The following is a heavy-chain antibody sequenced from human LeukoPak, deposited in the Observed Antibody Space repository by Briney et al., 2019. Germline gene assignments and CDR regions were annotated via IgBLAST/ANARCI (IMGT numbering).Heavy chain of an antibody. CDR1: GFTFSSYS. V-gene: IGHV3-21*01. CDR2: ISSSSSYI. Sequence: PGGSLRLSCAASGFTFSSYSMNWVRQAPGKGLEWVSSISSSSSYIYYADSVKGRFTISRDNAKNSLYLQMNSLRAEDTAVYYCARDLGYCSSTSCQAAFDICGQGTMVTVSS. CDR3: ARDLGYCSSTSCQAAFDI. D-gene: IGHD2-2*01. J-gene: IGHJ3*02.